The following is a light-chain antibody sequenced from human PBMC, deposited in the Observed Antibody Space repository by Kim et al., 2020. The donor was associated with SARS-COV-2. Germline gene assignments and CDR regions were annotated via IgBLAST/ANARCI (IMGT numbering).Light chain of an antibody. Sequence: SPGESATRSCRASQSVSTYLAWYQQKPGQAPRLLIYDASNRVTGVPPRFSGSGSGTDFTLTISNLESEDVAIYYCQQRTNWPPITFGQGTRLEIK. V-gene: IGKV3-11*01. CDR3: QQRTNWPPIT. J-gene: IGKJ5*01. CDR1: QSVSTY. CDR2: DAS.